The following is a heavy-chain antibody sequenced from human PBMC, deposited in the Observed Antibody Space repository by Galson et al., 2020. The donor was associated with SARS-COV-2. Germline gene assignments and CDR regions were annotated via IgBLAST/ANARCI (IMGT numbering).Heavy chain of an antibody. CDR1: GFTFSGSA. CDR3: AMILEWLPGDETIYYYYGMDV. Sequence: GGSLRLSCAASGFTFSGSAMHWVRQASGKGLEWVGRIRSKANSYATAYAASVKGRFTISRDDSKNTAYLQMNSLKTEDTAVYYCAMILEWLPGDETIYYYYGMDVWGQGTTVTVSS. V-gene: IGHV3-73*01. J-gene: IGHJ6*02. CDR2: IRSKANSYAT. D-gene: IGHD3-3*01.